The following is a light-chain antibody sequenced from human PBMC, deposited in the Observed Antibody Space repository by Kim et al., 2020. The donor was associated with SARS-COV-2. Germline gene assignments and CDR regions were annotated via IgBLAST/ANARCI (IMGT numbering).Light chain of an antibody. Sequence: SANINCKSSQSVLYSSNNQNYLAWYQQKPGQPPKLLIYWASTREYGVPDRFSGSGSGTDFTLTISSLQAEDVAVYYCQQYYSTPYTFGQGTKLEI. CDR1: QSVLYSSNNQNY. CDR2: WAS. J-gene: IGKJ2*01. CDR3: QQYYSTPYT. V-gene: IGKV4-1*01.